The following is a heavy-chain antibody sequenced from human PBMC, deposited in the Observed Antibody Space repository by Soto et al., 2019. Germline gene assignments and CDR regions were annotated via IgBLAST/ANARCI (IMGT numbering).Heavy chain of an antibody. Sequence: GGSLRLSCAASGFTFSSYAMSWVRQAPGKWLEWVSAMSGSGGSTYYADSVKGRFTISRDNSKNTLYLQMNSLRAEDTAVYYCAKDQGDFWSGYYGHNWFDPWGQGXLVTVSS. D-gene: IGHD3-3*01. CDR3: AKDQGDFWSGYYGHNWFDP. J-gene: IGHJ5*02. CDR2: MSGSGGST. CDR1: GFTFSSYA. V-gene: IGHV3-23*01.